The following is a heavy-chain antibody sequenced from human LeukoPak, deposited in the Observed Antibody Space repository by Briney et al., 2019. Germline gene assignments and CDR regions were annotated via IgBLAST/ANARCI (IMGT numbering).Heavy chain of an antibody. Sequence: GGSLRLSCAASGFTFSSYXXSXXXXXXXXXXXXXXXISGSGGSTYCADSVKGRFTISRDNSKNTLYLQMNSLRAEDTAVYYCANSEDTAMVLSDYWGQGTLVTVSS. J-gene: IGHJ4*02. V-gene: IGHV3-23*01. D-gene: IGHD5-18*01. CDR3: ANSEDTAMVLSDY. CDR2: ISGSGGST. CDR1: GFTFSSYX.